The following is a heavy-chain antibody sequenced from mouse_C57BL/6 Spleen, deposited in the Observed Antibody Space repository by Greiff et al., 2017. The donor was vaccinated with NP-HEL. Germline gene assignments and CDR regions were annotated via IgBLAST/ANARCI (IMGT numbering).Heavy chain of an antibody. Sequence: EVKLMESGGGLVQPGGSLSLSCAASGFTFTDYYMSWVRQPPGKALEWLGFIRNKANGYTTESSASVKGRFTISRANSHSILYLQMNALRSEDSATYYCARYSTGVGDLDYWGQGTTVTVSS. V-gene: IGHV7-3*01. CDR2: IRNKANGYTT. J-gene: IGHJ2*01. CDR3: ARYSTGVGDLDY. D-gene: IGHD1-1*01. CDR1: GFTFTDYY.